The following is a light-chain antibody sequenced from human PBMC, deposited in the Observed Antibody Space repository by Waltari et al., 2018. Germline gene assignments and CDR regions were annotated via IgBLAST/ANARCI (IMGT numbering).Light chain of an antibody. V-gene: IGKV3-15*01. CDR3: QQYNVWPHT. J-gene: IGKJ2*01. CDR2: AAS. Sequence: EIVVTQSPATLSLSRGDTATVSCRASQSVSTNLSWYQHKPGQAPSLLIHAASTRATAIAVRFSGSGAGKEFAFNVSMQKAGDSAVYYCQQYNVWPHTLGPGTRLEMK. CDR1: QSVSTN.